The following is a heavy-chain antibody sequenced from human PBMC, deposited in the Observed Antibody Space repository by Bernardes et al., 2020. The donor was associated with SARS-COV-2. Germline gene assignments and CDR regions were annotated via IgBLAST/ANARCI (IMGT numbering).Heavy chain of an antibody. Sequence: GGSLRLSCAASGFTFSSYSMNWVRQAPGKGLEWVSSISSSSSYIYYADSVKGRFTISRDNAKNSLYLQMNSLRAEDTAVYYCATPIAAETYYYGLDVWGQGTTVTVSS. D-gene: IGHD6-13*01. V-gene: IGHV3-21*01. J-gene: IGHJ6*02. CDR3: ATPIAAETYYYGLDV. CDR1: GFTFSSYS. CDR2: ISSSSSYI.